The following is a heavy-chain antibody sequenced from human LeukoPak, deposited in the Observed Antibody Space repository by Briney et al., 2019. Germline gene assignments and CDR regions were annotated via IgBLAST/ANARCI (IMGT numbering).Heavy chain of an antibody. J-gene: IGHJ6*02. V-gene: IGHV3-48*01. CDR3: ARDDTGTSYTYYGMDI. Sequence: GGSLRLSCTASGFTFSDYGMNWVRQAPGKGLEWVSYISSGGSTIYYGDSVRGRLTISRDNAKNSLYLQMNSLRAEGTAVYYCARDDTGTSYTYYGMDIWGQGTTVTVSS. D-gene: IGHD1/OR15-1a*01. CDR2: ISSGGSTI. CDR1: GFTFSDYG.